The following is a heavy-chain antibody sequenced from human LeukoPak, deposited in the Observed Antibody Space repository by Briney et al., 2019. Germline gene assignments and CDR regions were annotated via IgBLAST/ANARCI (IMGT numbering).Heavy chain of an antibody. D-gene: IGHD6-19*01. J-gene: IGHJ4*02. CDR1: GFTFSSYG. CDR2: ISGSGGST. Sequence: GGTLRLSCAASGFTFSSYGMSWVRQAPGKGLEWVSAISGSGGSTYYADSVKGRFTISRDNSKNTLYLQMNSLRAEDTAVYYCAKLWGRLSIAVAGTGNSYFDYWGQGTLVTVSS. V-gene: IGHV3-23*01. CDR3: AKLWGRLSIAVAGTGNSYFDY.